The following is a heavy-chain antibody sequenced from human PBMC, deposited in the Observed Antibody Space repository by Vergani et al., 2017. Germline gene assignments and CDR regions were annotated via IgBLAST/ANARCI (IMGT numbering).Heavy chain of an antibody. J-gene: IGHJ5*02. D-gene: IGHD4-17*01. Sequence: QVQLVQSGAEVKKPGASVKVSCKASGYTFTSYGISWVRQAPGQGLEWMGWISAYNGNTNYAQKLQGRVTMTTDTSTSTAYMERRSLRSDDTAVYYCATFSGDYARRGRNWFDPWGQGTLVTVSS. CDR2: ISAYNGNT. V-gene: IGHV1-18*01. CDR3: ATFSGDYARRGRNWFDP. CDR1: GYTFTSYG.